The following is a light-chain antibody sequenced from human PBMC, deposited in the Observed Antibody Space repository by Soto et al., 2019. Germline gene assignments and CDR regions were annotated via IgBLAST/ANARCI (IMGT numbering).Light chain of an antibody. CDR1: RGHSNHI. CDR2: IEGSGTN. Sequence: QAVVTQTSSVSASPGSSVKLTCTLDRGHSNHIIAWHQQQPGKAPRFLMKIEGSGTNIKGSGVPDRFSGFSSGADRYLIISNLQSEDEAAYYCQTWDSNTHSPVGGGTELTVL. J-gene: IGLJ2*01. V-gene: IGLV4-60*03. CDR3: QTWDSNTHSP.